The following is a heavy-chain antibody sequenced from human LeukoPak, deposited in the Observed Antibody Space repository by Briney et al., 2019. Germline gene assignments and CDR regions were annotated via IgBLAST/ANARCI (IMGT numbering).Heavy chain of an antibody. CDR1: GYTFTSYE. J-gene: IGHJ4*02. V-gene: IGHV1-3*01. CDR2: ANAGNGNT. Sequence: ASVKVSCKASGYTFTSYEMHWVRQAPGQGLEWMGWANAGNGNTKYSQNFQGRVTITRDTSASTAYMELSSLRSEDTAVYYCARGLDSSGWYYYWGQGTLVTVSS. CDR3: ARGLDSSGWYYY. D-gene: IGHD6-13*01.